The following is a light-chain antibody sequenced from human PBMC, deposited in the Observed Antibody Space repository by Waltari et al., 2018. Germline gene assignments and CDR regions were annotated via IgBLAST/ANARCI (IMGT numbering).Light chain of an antibody. CDR3: CAFAGRGCYV. V-gene: IGLV2-23*02. CDR2: EVS. CDR1: SSDVGSYPL. J-gene: IGLJ1*01. Sequence: SALTQPASVSGSPGQSITISCTEISSDVGSYPLLSWYQRHPGGSPKLLIYEVSKRPSGVSTRFSGSKSGKTASLTISGLQAEDEAEYYCCAFAGRGCYVFGTGTRVTVL.